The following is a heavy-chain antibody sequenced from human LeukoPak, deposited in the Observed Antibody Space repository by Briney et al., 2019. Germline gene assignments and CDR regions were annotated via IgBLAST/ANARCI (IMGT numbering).Heavy chain of an antibody. D-gene: IGHD2-2*01. J-gene: IGHJ4*02. CDR3: ARGTPRVVVVPAAMGGDYFDY. CDR1: GYTFTGYY. CDR2: INPNSGGT. Sequence: ASVKVSCKASGYTFTGYYMHWVRRAPGQGHWWMGWINPNSGGTNYAQKFQGRVTMTRDTSISTAYMELSRLRSDDTAVYYCARGTPRVVVVPAAMGGDYFDYWGQGTLVTVSS. V-gene: IGHV1-2*02.